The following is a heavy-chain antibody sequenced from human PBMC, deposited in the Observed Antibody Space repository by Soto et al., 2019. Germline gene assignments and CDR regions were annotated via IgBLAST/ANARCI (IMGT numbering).Heavy chain of an antibody. CDR1: GFTFSNAW. CDR2: IKSKTDGGTT. D-gene: IGHD3-16*02. Sequence: EVQLVESGGGLVKPGGSLRLSCAASGFTFSNAWMNWVRQAPGKGLEWVGRIKSKTDGGTTDYAAPVKGRFTISRDDSKNTLYLQMNSVKTEDTAVYYCTTSLPMITFGGVIVIPRFDYWGQGTLVTVSS. V-gene: IGHV3-15*07. CDR3: TTSLPMITFGGVIVIPRFDY. J-gene: IGHJ4*02.